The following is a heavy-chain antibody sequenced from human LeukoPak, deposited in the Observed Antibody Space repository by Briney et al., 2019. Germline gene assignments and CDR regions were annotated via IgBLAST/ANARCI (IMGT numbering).Heavy chain of an antibody. CDR3: ARDPDYYGSGTYYNHYFDN. V-gene: IGHV3-21*01. Sequence: GGSLRLSCAASGFTFSGFSMNWVRQTPGKGLEWVSSISSSSTYKYYTDSVKGRFTISRDNAKNSLSLQMNSLRDEDTAVYYCARDPDYYGSGTYYNHYFDNWGQGTLVTVSS. CDR2: ISSSSTYK. CDR1: GFTFSGFS. D-gene: IGHD3-10*01. J-gene: IGHJ4*02.